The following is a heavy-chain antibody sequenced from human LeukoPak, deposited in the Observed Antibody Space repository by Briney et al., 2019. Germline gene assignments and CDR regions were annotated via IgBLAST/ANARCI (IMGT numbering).Heavy chain of an antibody. Sequence: GGSLRLSCAASGFTFSSYSMNWVRQAPGQGLEWVSSISSSSSYIYYADSVKGRFTISRDSSKNTLYLQMNSLRADDTAVYYCAKVERFSHWGQGTLVTVSS. CDR1: GFTFSSYS. CDR3: AKVERFSH. V-gene: IGHV3-21*04. CDR2: ISSSSSYI. J-gene: IGHJ5*02.